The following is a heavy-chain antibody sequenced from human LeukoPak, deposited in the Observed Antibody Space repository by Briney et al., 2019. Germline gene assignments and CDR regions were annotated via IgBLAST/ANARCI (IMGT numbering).Heavy chain of an antibody. CDR1: GFTFSSYA. D-gene: IGHD3-9*01. J-gene: IGHJ4*02. CDR2: ISGSGVST. V-gene: IGHV3-23*01. CDR3: AKEDDYDILTGYFAPFDY. Sequence: GGSLRLSCAAAGFTFSSYAMSWVRQAPGKGLEWVSVISGSGVSTYYADSVKGRFTISRDNSKNTLYLQMNSLRAEDTAVYYCAKEDDYDILTGYFAPFDYWGQGTLVTVSS.